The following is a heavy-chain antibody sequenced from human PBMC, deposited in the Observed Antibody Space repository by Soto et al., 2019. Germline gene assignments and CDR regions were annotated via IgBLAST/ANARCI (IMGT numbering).Heavy chain of an antibody. CDR1: GFAFSSYA. CDR3: AKDRGCIVPFDY. CDR2: ISGSTSGT. Sequence: EVQLLESGGGLVQPGGSLRLSCAASGFAFSSYAMSWVRQAPGKGLEWVSSISGSTSGTYYADAVKGRFTNSRDNSNNTLYLQMNSLRAEDTAVYYCAKDRGCIVPFDYWGQGALVTVSS. D-gene: IGHD3-16*02. J-gene: IGHJ4*02. V-gene: IGHV3-23*01.